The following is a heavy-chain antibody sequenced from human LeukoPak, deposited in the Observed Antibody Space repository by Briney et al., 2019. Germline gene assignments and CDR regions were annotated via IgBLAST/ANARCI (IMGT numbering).Heavy chain of an antibody. V-gene: IGHV3-7*01. CDR2: IKQDGSEK. Sequence: RGSLRLSCAASGFTFSSYWMSWVRQAPGKGREWVANIKQDGSEKYYVDSVNGRFTISRDNAKNSLYLQMNSLSAEDTAVYYCASTYSSSWFPTDYWGQGTLVTVSS. CDR1: GFTFSSYW. J-gene: IGHJ4*02. D-gene: IGHD6-13*01. CDR3: ASTYSSSWFPTDY.